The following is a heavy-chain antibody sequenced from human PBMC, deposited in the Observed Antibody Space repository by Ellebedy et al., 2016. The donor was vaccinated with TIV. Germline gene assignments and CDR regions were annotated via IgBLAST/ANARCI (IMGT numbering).Heavy chain of an antibody. CDR2: FDPADGET. CDR1: GYSLSELY. D-gene: IGHD1-14*01. J-gene: IGHJ2*01. V-gene: IGHV1-24*01. CDR3: TTEKYNRWGYFGL. Sequence: AASVKVSCKVSGYSLSELYMHWVRQAPGKGLEWMGGFDPADGETVYAQKFQGTVTMTEDTSTDTTYMELSSLRSEDTAVYYCTTEKYNRWGYFGLWGRGTLVTVSS.